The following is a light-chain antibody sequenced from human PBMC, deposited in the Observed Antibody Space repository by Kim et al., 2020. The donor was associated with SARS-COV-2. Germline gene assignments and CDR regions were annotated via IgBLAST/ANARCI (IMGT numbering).Light chain of an antibody. CDR1: QSVRSN. Sequence: EIVMTQSPATLSVSPGERATLSCRASQSVRSNLAWYQQRPGQAPRLLISGASTRAAGIPARFSGSGSGTEFTLTIDNLQSEDLAVYYCQQYYEWPPLTFGGGTKVDIK. CDR3: QQYYEWPPLT. J-gene: IGKJ4*01. V-gene: IGKV3D-15*01. CDR2: GAS.